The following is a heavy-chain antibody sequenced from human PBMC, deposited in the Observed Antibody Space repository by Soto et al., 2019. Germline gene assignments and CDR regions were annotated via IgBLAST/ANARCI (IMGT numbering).Heavy chain of an antibody. D-gene: IGHD2-15*01. V-gene: IGHV1-2*04. CDR2: INPNSGGT. Sequence: ASVKVSCKASGYTFTGYYMHWVRQAPGQGLEWMGWINPNSGGTNYAQKFQGWVTMARDTSISTAYMELSRLRSDDTAVYYCARVLGYCSGGSCLYYYYGMDVWGQGTTVTVSS. CDR1: GYTFTGYY. J-gene: IGHJ6*02. CDR3: ARVLGYCSGGSCLYYYYGMDV.